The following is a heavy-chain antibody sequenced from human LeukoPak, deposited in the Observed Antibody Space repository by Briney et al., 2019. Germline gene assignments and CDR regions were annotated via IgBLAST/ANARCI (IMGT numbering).Heavy chain of an antibody. CDR1: GGSISSYY. Sequence: SETLSLTCTVSGGSISSYYWSWIRQPPGKGLEWIGYIYYSGSTNYNPSLKSRVIISVDTSKNQFSLKLSSVTAADTAVYYCARDSLVGSSSWPYYYYGMDVWGQGTTVTVSS. V-gene: IGHV4-59*01. CDR3: ARDSLVGSSSWPYYYYGMDV. J-gene: IGHJ6*02. D-gene: IGHD6-13*01. CDR2: IYYSGST.